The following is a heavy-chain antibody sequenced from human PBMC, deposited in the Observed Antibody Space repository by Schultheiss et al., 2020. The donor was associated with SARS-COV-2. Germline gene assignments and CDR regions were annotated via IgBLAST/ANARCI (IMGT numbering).Heavy chain of an antibody. CDR3: TRHVYTNNPDNWFDP. D-gene: IGHD1/OR15-1a*01. CDR2: ISYSGST. V-gene: IGHV4-39*01. CDR1: GGSISSGGYY. J-gene: IGHJ5*02. Sequence: SETLSLTCTVSGGSISSGGYYWSWIRQPPGKGLEWIGSISYSGSTFYNPSLKTRLTISADTSKNQFSLKLSSVTAADTAVYYCTRHVYTNNPDNWFDPWGQGTLVTVSS.